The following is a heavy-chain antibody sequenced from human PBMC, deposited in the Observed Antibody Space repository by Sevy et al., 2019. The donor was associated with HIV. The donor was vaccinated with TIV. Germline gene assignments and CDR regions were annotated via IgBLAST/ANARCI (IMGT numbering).Heavy chain of an antibody. J-gene: IGHJ3*02. D-gene: IGHD2-2*01. CDR1: GGSISSYY. CDR3: AREGGAYIVVVPAAMNPGFNAFDI. V-gene: IGHV4-4*07. Sequence: SETLSLTCTVSGGSISSYYWSWIRQPAGKGLEWIGRIYTSGSTNYNPSLKSRVTMSLDTSKNQFSLKLSSVTAADTAVYYCAREGGAYIVVVPAAMNPGFNAFDIWGQGTMVTVSS. CDR2: IYTSGST.